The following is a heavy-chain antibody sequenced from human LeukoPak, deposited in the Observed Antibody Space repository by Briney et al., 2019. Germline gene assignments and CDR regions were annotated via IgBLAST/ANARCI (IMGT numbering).Heavy chain of an antibody. J-gene: IGHJ4*02. CDR2: ISYDGSNK. CDR1: GFTFSSYG. D-gene: IGHD6-13*01. Sequence: PGGSLRLSCAASGFTFSSYGMHWVRQAPGKGLEWVAVISYDGSNKYYADSVKGRFTISRDNSKNTLYLQMNSLRAEDTAVYYCAKGHLLYSSSWYLFDYWGQGTLVTVSS. V-gene: IGHV3-30*18. CDR3: AKGHLLYSSSWYLFDY.